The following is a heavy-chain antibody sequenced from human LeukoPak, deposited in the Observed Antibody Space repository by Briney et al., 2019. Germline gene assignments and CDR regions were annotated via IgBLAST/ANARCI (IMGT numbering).Heavy chain of an antibody. CDR2: IYTSGST. Sequence: SQTLSLTCTVSGGSISSGSYYWSWIRQPAGKGLEWIGRIYTSGSTNYNPSLKSRFTISVDTSKNQFSLKLSSVTAADTAVYYCARVGSIVGAPRASLNWFDPWGQGTLVTVSS. CDR1: GGSISSGSYY. J-gene: IGHJ5*02. V-gene: IGHV4-61*02. D-gene: IGHD1-26*01. CDR3: ARVGSIVGAPRASLNWFDP.